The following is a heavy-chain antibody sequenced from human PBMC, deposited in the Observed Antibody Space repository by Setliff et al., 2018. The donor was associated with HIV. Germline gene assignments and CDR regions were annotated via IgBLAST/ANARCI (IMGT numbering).Heavy chain of an antibody. D-gene: IGHD5-12*01. J-gene: IGHJ6*02. CDR3: ARGRMATIRTYNGYYYYGMDV. Sequence: GGSLRLSCAASGLTFSSHTMNWIRQAPGKGLEWVSSISSTGTYIYYADSMKGRFTISRDNAKNSLYLQMNSLRAEDTAVYYCARGRMATIRTYNGYYYYGMDVWGQGTTVTVSS. CDR1: GLTFSSHT. V-gene: IGHV3-21*04. CDR2: ISSTGTYI.